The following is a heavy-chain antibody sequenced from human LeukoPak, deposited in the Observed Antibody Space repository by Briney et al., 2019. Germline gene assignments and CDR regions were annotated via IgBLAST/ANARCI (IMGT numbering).Heavy chain of an antibody. Sequence: GGSLRLSCAASGFTFSSYAMHWVRQAPGKGLEWVAVISYDGSNKYYADSVKGRFTISRDNSKNTLYLQMNSLRAEDTAVYYCARETPPYYDILTGYLDYWGQGTLVTVSS. CDR1: GFTFSSYA. D-gene: IGHD3-9*01. CDR2: ISYDGSNK. J-gene: IGHJ4*02. V-gene: IGHV3-30-3*01. CDR3: ARETPPYYDILTGYLDY.